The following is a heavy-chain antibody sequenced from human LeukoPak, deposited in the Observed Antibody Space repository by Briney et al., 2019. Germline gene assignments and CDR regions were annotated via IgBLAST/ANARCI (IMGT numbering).Heavy chain of an antibody. J-gene: IGHJ3*02. Sequence: PGGSLRLSCAASGFTFSSYAMHWVRQAPGKGLEYVSAISSNGGSTYYANSVKGRFTISRDNSKNTLYLQMGSLRAEDMAVYYCARPMYNWNDGGAFDIWGQGTTVTVSS. V-gene: IGHV3-64*01. CDR1: GFTFSSYA. D-gene: IGHD1-1*01. CDR3: ARPMYNWNDGGAFDI. CDR2: ISSNGGST.